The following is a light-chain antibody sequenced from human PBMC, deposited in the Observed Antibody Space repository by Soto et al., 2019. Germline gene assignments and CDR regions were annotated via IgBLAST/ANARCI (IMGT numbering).Light chain of an antibody. CDR1: QSVSSSY. V-gene: IGKV3-20*01. CDR3: QKYGNFWT. J-gene: IGKJ1*01. CDR2: GSS. Sequence: EMVLTQSPGTLSLSTGERATLPRRASQSVSSSYLAWYQQKPGQAPRLLIYGSSSRATGIPDRFSGSGSGTDFSLTIRRLEADDFAVYCCQKYGNFWTFGQGTKVDIK.